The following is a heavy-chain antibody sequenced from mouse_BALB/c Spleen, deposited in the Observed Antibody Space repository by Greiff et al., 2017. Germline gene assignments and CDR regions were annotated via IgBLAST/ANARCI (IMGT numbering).Heavy chain of an antibody. CDR3: ARDLYYGSSYWYFDV. Sequence: VQVVESGPGLVAPSQSLSITCTVSGFSLTGYGVNWVRQPPGKGLEWLGMIWGDGSTDYNSALKSRLSISKDNSKSQVFLKMNSLQTDDTARYYCARDLYYGSSYWYFDVWGAGTTVTVSS. J-gene: IGHJ1*01. D-gene: IGHD1-1*01. CDR2: IWGDGST. CDR1: GFSLTGYG. V-gene: IGHV2-6-7*01.